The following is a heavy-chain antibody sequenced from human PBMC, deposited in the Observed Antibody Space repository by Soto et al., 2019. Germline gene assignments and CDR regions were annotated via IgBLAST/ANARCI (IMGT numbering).Heavy chain of an antibody. CDR2: ISASGGTT. J-gene: IGHJ4*02. Sequence: EVHLSESGGVLVRPGGSLRLSCAAYGFTFGAFAMTWVRQAPGRGLDWVSAISASGGTTYYADSVKGRFTISRDDSKNTLYLQMNSLRAEDTAVYYCVKDFPYFSYDIWNGLDHWGQGTLVTVSS. CDR3: VKDFPYFSYDIWNGLDH. D-gene: IGHD3-3*01. V-gene: IGHV3-23*01. CDR1: GFTFGAFA.